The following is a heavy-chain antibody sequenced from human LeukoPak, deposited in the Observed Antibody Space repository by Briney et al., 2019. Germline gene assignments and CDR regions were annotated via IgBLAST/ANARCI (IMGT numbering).Heavy chain of an antibody. CDR1: GFTVSSNY. Sequence: GGSLRLSCAASGFTVSSNYMSWVRQAPGKGLEWVSVIYSDGNTFYADSVKGRFTISRDNFKNTLYLQMNSLRAEDTAVYYCARHTWDYWGQGTLVTVSS. CDR2: IYSDGNT. CDR3: ARHTWDY. J-gene: IGHJ4*02. V-gene: IGHV3-66*04.